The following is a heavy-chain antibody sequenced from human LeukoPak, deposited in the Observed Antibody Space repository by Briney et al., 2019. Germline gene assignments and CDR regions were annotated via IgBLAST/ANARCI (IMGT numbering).Heavy chain of an antibody. CDR2: IYYSGST. J-gene: IGHJ6*04. V-gene: IGHV4-59*12. CDR1: GGSISSYY. CDR3: ARGLHYYGSGSYYYYGMDV. Sequence: SETLSLTCTVSGGSISSYYWSWIRQPPGKGLEWIGYIYYSGSTNYNPSLKSRVTISVDTSKNQFSLKLSSVTAADTAVYYCARGLHYYGSGSYYYYGMDVWGKGTTVTVSS. D-gene: IGHD3-10*01.